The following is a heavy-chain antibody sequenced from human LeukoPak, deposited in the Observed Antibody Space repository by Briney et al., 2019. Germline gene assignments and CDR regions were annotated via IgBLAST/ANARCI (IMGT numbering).Heavy chain of an antibody. CDR3: ARYCSGGSCYSASYDY. Sequence: PGGSLRLSCAASGFTFSNYAMSWVRQAPGKGLEWVSAISGSGGNTYYADSVKGRFTISRDNSKNTLYLRMNSLRAEDTAVYYCARYCSGGSCYSASYDYWGQGTLVTVSS. J-gene: IGHJ4*02. V-gene: IGHV3-23*01. D-gene: IGHD2-15*01. CDR1: GFTFSNYA. CDR2: ISGSGGNT.